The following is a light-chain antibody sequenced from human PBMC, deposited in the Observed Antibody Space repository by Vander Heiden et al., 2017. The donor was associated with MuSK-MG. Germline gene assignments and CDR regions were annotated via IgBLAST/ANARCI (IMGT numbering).Light chain of an antibody. V-gene: IGKV1-39*01. CDR2: AAS. Sequence: DIQMTQSPSSLSASVGDRVTITCRASQTISTYLNWYQQRPGKAPNLLISAASTLQSGVPSRFSGSGSETNFTLTISSLQPEDFATYFCQQSYTTLMWTFGQGTKVELK. CDR1: QTISTY. J-gene: IGKJ1*01. CDR3: QQSYTTLMWT.